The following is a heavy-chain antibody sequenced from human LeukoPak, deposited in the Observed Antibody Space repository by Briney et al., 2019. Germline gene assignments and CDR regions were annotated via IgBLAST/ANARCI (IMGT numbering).Heavy chain of an antibody. D-gene: IGHD3-22*01. CDR3: AGPAGYDSSGYYFYDY. CDR1: GGSISSSSYY. V-gene: IGHV4-39*01. CDR2: IYYSGST. J-gene: IGHJ4*02. Sequence: PSETLSLTCTVSGGSISSSSYYWGWIRQPPGKGLEWIGSIYYSGSTYYNPSLKSRVTISVDTSKNQFSLKLSSVTAADTAVYYCAGPAGYDSSGYYFYDYWGQGTLVTVSS.